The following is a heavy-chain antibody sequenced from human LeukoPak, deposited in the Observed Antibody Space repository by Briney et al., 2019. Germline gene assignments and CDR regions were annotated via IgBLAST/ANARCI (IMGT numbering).Heavy chain of an antibody. CDR1: GFTFSNYW. J-gene: IGHJ1*01. D-gene: IGHD3-22*01. V-gene: IGHV3-7*01. CDR3: ATYSSLNRREFQY. CDR2: IKTDGSEK. Sequence: GGSPRLSCEGSGFTFSNYWMGWVRQAPGKGLQWVANIKTDGSEKYYVDSVKGRFTISRDNAKNSLYLQMNSLRAEDTAVYYCATYSSLNRREFQYWGQGTLLTVSS.